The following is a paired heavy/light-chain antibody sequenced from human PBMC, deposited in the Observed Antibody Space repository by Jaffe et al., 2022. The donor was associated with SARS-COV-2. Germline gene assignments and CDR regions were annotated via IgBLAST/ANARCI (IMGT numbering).Heavy chain of an antibody. D-gene: IGHD3-22*01. V-gene: IGHV4-39*01. CDR3: ARPRAPNYYDSSGYSSFDY. CDR1: GDSISSSHYY. Sequence: QLQLQESGPGLVKPSETLSLTCTVSGDSISSSHYYWGWIRQPPGKGLEWIGSIYYSGNTHYNPSLKSRVTISVDTSKNQFSLKLSSVTAADTAVYYCARPRAPNYYDSSGYSSFDYWGQGTLVTVSS. J-gene: IGHJ4*02. CDR2: IYYSGNT.
Light chain of an antibody. CDR3: SSYAGNNNLGV. CDR1: SSDVGGYDY. J-gene: IGLJ1*01. V-gene: IGLV2-8*01. Sequence: QSALTQPPSASGSPGQSVTISCTGTSSDVGGYDYVSWYQQRPGKAPKLMIYEVTKRPSGVPDRFSGSKSGNTASLTVSGLQADDEADYYCSSYAGNNNLGVFGTGTQVTVL. CDR2: EVT.